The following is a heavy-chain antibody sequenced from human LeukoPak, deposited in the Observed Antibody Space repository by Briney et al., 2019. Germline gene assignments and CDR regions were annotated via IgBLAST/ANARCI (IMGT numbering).Heavy chain of an antibody. CDR1: GYTFTGYY. V-gene: IGHV1-2*02. Sequence: ASVKVSCKASGYTFTGYYMHWVRQAPGQGLEWMGWINPNSGGTNYAQKFQGRVTMTRDMSTSTVYMELSSLRSEDTAVYYCARDSTYELRSSYGYWGQGTLVTVSS. D-gene: IGHD5-12*01. CDR3: ARDSTYELRSSYGY. J-gene: IGHJ4*02. CDR2: INPNSGGT.